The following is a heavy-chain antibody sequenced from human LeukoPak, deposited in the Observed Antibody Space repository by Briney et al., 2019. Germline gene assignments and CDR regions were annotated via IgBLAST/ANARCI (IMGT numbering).Heavy chain of an antibody. J-gene: IGHJ6*03. CDR3: ARGRDIVVVPAALPDYYYYYMDV. CDR1: GYTFTSYG. V-gene: IGHV1-18*01. Sequence: ASVKVSCKASGYTFTSYGISWERQATGQGLEWMGWTSAYNGNTNYAQKLQGRVTMTTDTSTSTAYMELRSLRSDDTAVYYCARGRDIVVVPAALPDYYYYYMDVWGKGTTVTVSS. CDR2: TSAYNGNT. D-gene: IGHD2-2*02.